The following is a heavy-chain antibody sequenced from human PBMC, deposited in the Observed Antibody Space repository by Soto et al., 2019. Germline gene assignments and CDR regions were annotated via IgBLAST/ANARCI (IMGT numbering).Heavy chain of an antibody. CDR3: ARHPRYFSYYHYMDV. CDR2: IYYSGST. V-gene: IGHV4-39*01. D-gene: IGHD3-9*01. J-gene: IGHJ6*03. CDR1: GGSISSSSYY. Sequence: SETLSLTYTVSGGSISSSSYYWGWLRQPPGKGLEWIGSIYYSGSTYYNPSLKSRVTISVDSSKSQFSLKLSSVTAADTAVYYCARHPRYFSYYHYMDVWGKGTTVTVSS.